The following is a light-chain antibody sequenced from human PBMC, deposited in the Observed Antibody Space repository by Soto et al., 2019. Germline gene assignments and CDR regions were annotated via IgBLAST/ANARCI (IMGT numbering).Light chain of an antibody. J-gene: IGKJ1*01. CDR2: GTS. CDR3: HQYGGAPRT. CDR1: QSVGSGY. Sequence: EIVLTQSPGTLSLSPGERATLSCRASQSVGSGYLAWYQQKPGQAPRLLIYGTSSRATGIPDRFSGGGSGTDFTLTISRLEPEDFAEYYCHQYGGAPRTFGQGTEVEIK. V-gene: IGKV3-20*01.